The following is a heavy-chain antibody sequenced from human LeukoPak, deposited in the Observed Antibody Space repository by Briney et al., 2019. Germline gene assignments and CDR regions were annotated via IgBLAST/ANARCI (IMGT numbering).Heavy chain of an antibody. CDR1: GGSISSYY. J-gene: IGHJ4*02. CDR2: IYYSGST. Sequence: SETLSLTCTVSGGSISSYYGSWIRQPPGKGLEWIGYIYYSGSTNYNPSLKSRVTISVDTSKNQFSLKLSSVTAADTAVYYCARGRSSPAPFDYWGQGTLVTVSS. CDR3: ARGRSSPAPFDY. V-gene: IGHV4-59*01. D-gene: IGHD6-13*01.